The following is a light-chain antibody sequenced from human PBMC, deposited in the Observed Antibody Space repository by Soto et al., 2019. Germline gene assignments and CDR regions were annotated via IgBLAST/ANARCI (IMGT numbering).Light chain of an antibody. Sequence: EIVMTQSPATLSVSPGERATLSCRASQSVSSNLAWYQQKPGQAPRLLIYGASTIATGIPARFSGSGSGTEFTLTISSLQSEDFAVYYCQQYNNWPRTLGQGTKVEIK. CDR1: QSVSSN. V-gene: IGKV3-15*01. CDR2: GAS. CDR3: QQYNNWPRT. J-gene: IGKJ1*01.